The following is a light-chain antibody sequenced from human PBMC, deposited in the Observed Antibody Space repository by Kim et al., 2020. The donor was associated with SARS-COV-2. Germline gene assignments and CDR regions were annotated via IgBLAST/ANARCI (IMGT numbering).Light chain of an antibody. V-gene: IGLV1-44*01. CDR1: SSNVGANN. CDR2: RNN. Sequence: GQRFTISCSGTSSNVGANNVNWYHQHPAPAPNLLIYRNNRRPSGGPARFSGSTSGTSASLAISGLQSEDEAAYYCAAWDDSLNGWVFGGGTQLTVL. J-gene: IGLJ3*02. CDR3: AAWDDSLNGWV.